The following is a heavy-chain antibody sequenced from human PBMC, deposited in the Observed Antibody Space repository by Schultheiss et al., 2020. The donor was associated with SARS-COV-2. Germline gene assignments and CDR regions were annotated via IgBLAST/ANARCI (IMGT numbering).Heavy chain of an antibody. CDR1: GYTFTGYY. V-gene: IGHV1-46*01. D-gene: IGHD6-13*01. CDR3: ARAYRYSSSWYMFDP. J-gene: IGHJ5*02. Sequence: ASVKVSCKASGYTFTGYYMHWVRQAPGQGLEWMGWINPSGGSTSYAQKFQGRVTMTRDTSTSTVYMELSSLRFEDTAVYYCARAYRYSSSWYMFDPWGQGTLVTVSS. CDR2: INPSGGST.